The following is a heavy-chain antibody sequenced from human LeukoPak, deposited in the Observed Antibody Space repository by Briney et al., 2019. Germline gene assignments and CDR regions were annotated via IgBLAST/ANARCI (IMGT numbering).Heavy chain of an antibody. CDR3: ARAYYYDSSGYPDY. CDR1: GYTFTDYY. J-gene: IGHJ4*02. D-gene: IGHD3-22*01. V-gene: IGHV1-2*06. Sequence: ASVKVSCKASGYTFTDYYIHWMRQAPGQGLEWMGRINPNSGGTNYAQKFQGRVTMTSDTSIITAYMELSRLRSDDTAVYYCARAYYYDSSGYPDYWGQGALVTVSS. CDR2: INPNSGGT.